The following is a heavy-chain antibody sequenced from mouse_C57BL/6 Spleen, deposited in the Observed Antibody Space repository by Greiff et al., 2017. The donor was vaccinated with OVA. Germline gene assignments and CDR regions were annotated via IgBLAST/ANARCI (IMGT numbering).Heavy chain of an antibody. V-gene: IGHV5-16*01. CDR3: ARDQYYGSSYWYFDV. D-gene: IGHD1-1*01. J-gene: IGHJ1*03. CDR1: GFTFSDYY. Sequence: EVQLVESEGGLVQPGSSMKLSCTASGFTFSDYYMAWVRQVPEKGLEWVANINYDGSSTYYLDSLKSRFIISRDNAKNILYLQMSSLKSEDTATYYCARDQYYGSSYWYFDVWGTGTTVTVSS. CDR2: INYDGSST.